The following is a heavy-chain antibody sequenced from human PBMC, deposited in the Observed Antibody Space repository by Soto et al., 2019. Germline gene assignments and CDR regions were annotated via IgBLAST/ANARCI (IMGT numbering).Heavy chain of an antibody. V-gene: IGHV3-7*03. CDR2: IKQDGSEK. Sequence: EVQLVESGGGLVQPGGSLRLSCAASGFTFSSYWMSWVRQAPGKGLEWVANIKQDGSEKYYVDSVKGRFTISRDNAKNSLYLQMNSLRAEDTAVYYCARDVRDLERPVWGSWGENYFDYWGQGTLVTVSS. J-gene: IGHJ4*02. CDR1: GFTFSSYW. D-gene: IGHD1-1*01. CDR3: ARDVRDLERPVWGSWGENYFDY.